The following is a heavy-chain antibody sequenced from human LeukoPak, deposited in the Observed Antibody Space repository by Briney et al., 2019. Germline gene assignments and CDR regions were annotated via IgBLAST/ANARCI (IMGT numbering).Heavy chain of an antibody. CDR1: GFMFRTYA. CDR2: MSYDGSDI. D-gene: IGHD3-9*01. CDR3: ARDALGAIDY. J-gene: IGHJ2*01. Sequence: PGGSLRLSCAASGFMFRTYAMHWVRQAPGKGLEWAALMSYDGSDIQYTDSVKGRFTISRDNSKNTLYLQMNSLRTEDTAVYYCARDALGAIDYWGRGTQVTVSS. V-gene: IGHV3-30-3*01.